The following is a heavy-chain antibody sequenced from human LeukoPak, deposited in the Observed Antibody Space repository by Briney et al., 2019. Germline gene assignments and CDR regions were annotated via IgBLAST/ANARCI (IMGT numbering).Heavy chain of an antibody. Sequence: PGGSLRLSCAASEFIVSRNYMNWVRQAPGKGLEWVSVIYRSGTTYCTDSVKGRFTISRDNSKNTLYLLMNSLRADDTAVYYCARGDDYFDYWGQGTLVTVSS. CDR1: EFIVSRNY. CDR3: ARGDDYFDY. V-gene: IGHV3-53*01. CDR2: IYRSGTT. J-gene: IGHJ4*02.